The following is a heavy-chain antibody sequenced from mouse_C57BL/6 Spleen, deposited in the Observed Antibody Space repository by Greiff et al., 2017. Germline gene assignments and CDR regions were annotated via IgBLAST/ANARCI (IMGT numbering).Heavy chain of an antibody. J-gene: IGHJ3*01. V-gene: IGHV5-4*01. CDR2: ISDGGSYT. CDR1: GFTFSSYA. Sequence: DVQLVESGGGLVKPGGSLKLSCAASGFTFSSYAMSWVRQTPEKRLEWVATISDGGSYTYYPDNVKGRFTISRDNAKNNLYLQMSHLKSEDTAMYYCARGGDYDAFAYWGQGTLVTVSA. CDR3: ARGGDYDAFAY. D-gene: IGHD2-4*01.